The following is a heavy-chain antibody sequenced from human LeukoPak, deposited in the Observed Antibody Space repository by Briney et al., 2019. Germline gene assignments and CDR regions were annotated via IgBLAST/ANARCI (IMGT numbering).Heavy chain of an antibody. CDR1: GFTFSSYE. V-gene: IGHV3-48*03. Sequence: PGGSLRLSCAASGFTFSSYEMNWVRQAPGQGLEWVSYISSSGSTIHYADSVKGRFTISRDNAKNSLYLQMNSLRAEDTAVYYCARASNGDLDYWGQGTLVTVSS. CDR3: ARASNGDLDY. J-gene: IGHJ4*02. CDR2: ISSSGSTI. D-gene: IGHD4-17*01.